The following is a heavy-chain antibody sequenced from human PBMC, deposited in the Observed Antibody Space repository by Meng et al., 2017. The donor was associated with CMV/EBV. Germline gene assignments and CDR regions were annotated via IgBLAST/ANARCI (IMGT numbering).Heavy chain of an antibody. CDR3: ARGVASAGRALN. J-gene: IGHJ4*02. Sequence: QGPRGQPGVELRDPAASVKVSCKASGYTVTSYGISWVPQAPGQGLEWMEWISAYNGNTNYAQKLQGRVTKTTDTSTSKAYMELRSLRADDTSVYYCARGVASAGRALNWGQGTLVTVSS. V-gene: IGHV1-18*01. CDR2: ISAYNGNT. CDR1: GYTVTSYG. D-gene: IGHD6-13*01.